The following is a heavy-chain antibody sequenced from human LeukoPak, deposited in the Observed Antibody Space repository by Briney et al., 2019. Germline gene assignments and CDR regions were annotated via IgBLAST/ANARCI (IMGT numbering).Heavy chain of an antibody. V-gene: IGHV4-30-4*01. D-gene: IGHD5-12*01. CDR3: ARAVKDIVATIVDY. CDR1: GGSISSGDYY. J-gene: IGHJ4*02. CDR2: IYYSGGT. Sequence: SETLSLTCTVSGGSISSGDYYWSWIRQPPGKGLEWIGYIYYSGGTYYNPSLKSRVTISVDTSKNQFSLKLSSVTAADTAVYYCARAVKDIVATIVDYWGQGTLVTVSS.